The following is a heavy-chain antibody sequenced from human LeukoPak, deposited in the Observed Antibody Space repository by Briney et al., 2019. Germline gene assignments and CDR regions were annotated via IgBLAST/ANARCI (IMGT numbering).Heavy chain of an antibody. CDR1: GGSISSYY. J-gene: IGHJ4*02. CDR3: ARLYSSSWCVDY. D-gene: IGHD6-13*01. CDR2: IYYSGST. V-gene: IGHV4-59*01. Sequence: SETLSLTCTVSGGSISSYYWSWIRQPPGKGLEWIGYIYYSGSTNYNPSLKSRVTISVDTSKNQFSLKLSSVTAADTAVYYCARLYSSSWCVDYWGQGTLATVSS.